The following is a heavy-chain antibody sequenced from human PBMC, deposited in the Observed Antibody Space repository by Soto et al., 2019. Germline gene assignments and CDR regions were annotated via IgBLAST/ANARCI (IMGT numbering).Heavy chain of an antibody. CDR3: ATLGNQATGIYYCDN. D-gene: IGHD7-27*01. J-gene: IGHJ4*02. CDR1: GCAISSYDYY. Sequence: PSETLSRTFTVSGCAISSYDYYWGWIRQPPGKGLEWIGFMSYSGSTSYNASLKSRVTISVDTSKNQFSLNLNFVTAADTAVYYWATLGNQATGIYYCDNWGQARLVNVS. V-gene: IGHV4-30-4*01. CDR2: MSYSGST.